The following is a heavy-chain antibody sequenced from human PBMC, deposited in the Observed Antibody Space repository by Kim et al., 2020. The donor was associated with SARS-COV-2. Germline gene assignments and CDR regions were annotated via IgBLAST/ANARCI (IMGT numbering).Heavy chain of an antibody. Sequence: ASVKVSCKASGFTFTDYSIHWVRQAPGQRPEWMGWIYIGSGKTKYSQNFQVRATITRDTSASTAYMELSSLRSEDTAVYYCAREKITVTTSAYYYGMDVWGQGTTVTVSS. D-gene: IGHD1-20*01. J-gene: IGHJ6*02. CDR1: GFTFTDYS. V-gene: IGHV1-3*04. CDR2: IYIGSGKT. CDR3: AREKITVTTSAYYYGMDV.